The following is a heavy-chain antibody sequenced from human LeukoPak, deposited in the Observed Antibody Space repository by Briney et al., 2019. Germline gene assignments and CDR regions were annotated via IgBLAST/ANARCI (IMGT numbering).Heavy chain of an antibody. D-gene: IGHD4-11*01. Sequence: SETLSLTCTVSGGSISSSSYYWGWIRQPPGKGLEWIGSISYSGSTYNNPSLKSRVTISVDTSKSQFSLKLSSVTAADTAVYYCARTPRGQYYFDYWGQGTLVTVSS. CDR2: ISYSGST. V-gene: IGHV4-39*01. J-gene: IGHJ4*02. CDR1: GGSISSSSYY. CDR3: ARTPRGQYYFDY.